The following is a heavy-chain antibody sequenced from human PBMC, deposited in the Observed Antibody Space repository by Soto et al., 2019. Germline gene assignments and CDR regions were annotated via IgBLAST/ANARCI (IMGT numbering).Heavy chain of an antibody. V-gene: IGHV3-9*01. CDR2: ISWNSGSI. CDR3: AKARLRFLETPYGMDV. D-gene: IGHD3-3*01. CDR1: GFTFDDYA. Sequence: EVQLVESGGGLVQPGRSLRLSCAASGFTFDDYAMHWVRQAPGKGLEWVSGISWNSGSIGYADSVKGRFTISRDNAKNSLYLQMNSLRAEDTALYYCAKARLRFLETPYGMDVW. J-gene: IGHJ6*01.